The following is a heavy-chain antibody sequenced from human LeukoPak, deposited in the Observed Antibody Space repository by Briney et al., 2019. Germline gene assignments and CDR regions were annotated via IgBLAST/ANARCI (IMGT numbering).Heavy chain of an antibody. CDR3: ARAQSTNYYDSSGYSAFDI. CDR2: INWNGGST. D-gene: IGHD3-22*01. V-gene: IGHV3-20*01. CDR1: GFTFDDYG. Sequence: PGGSLRLSCAASGFTFDDYGMSWVRQAPGKGLEWVSGINWNGGSTGYADSVKGRFTISRDNAKNSLYLQVNSLRAEDTALYHCARAQSTNYYDSSGYSAFDIWGQGTMVTVSS. J-gene: IGHJ3*02.